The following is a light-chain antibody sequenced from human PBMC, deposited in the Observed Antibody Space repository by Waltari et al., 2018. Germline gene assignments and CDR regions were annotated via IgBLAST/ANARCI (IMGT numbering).Light chain of an antibody. CDR3: QVWDTSIDLSV. Sequence: SYVLTQAPSVSVAPGETARITCGGNNIADKNVHWYQQKPGQAPVLVIFYDSDRPSGIPALFPGSNSGNTATLTISRAEAGDEADYYCQVWDTSIDLSVFGTGTKVTVL. CDR2: YDS. CDR1: NIADKN. V-gene: IGLV3-21*04. J-gene: IGLJ1*01.